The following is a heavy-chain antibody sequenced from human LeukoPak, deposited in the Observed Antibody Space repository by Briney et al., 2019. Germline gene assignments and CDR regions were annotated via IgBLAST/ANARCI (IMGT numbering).Heavy chain of an antibody. CDR1: GFTFRSYW. J-gene: IGHJ4*02. Sequence: PGGSLRLSCAASGFTFRSYWMHWVRQAPGKGLVWVSRINTDGSSTSYADSVKGRFTISRDNAKNTLYLQMNSLRAEDTAVYYCATAPGGLGINWGQGTLVTVSS. D-gene: IGHD3-16*01. CDR3: ATAPGGLGIN. V-gene: IGHV3-74*01. CDR2: INTDGSST.